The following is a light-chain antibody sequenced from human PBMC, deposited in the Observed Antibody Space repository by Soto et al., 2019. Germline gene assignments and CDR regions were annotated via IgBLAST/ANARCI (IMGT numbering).Light chain of an antibody. CDR3: QQYNSYS. Sequence: DIQMTQSPSTLSASVGDRVTITWRASQSISSWLAWYQQKPGKAPKLLIYKASSLESGVPSRFSGSGSGTEFTLTISSLQPEDFATYYCQQYNSYSFGQGTKLEIK. V-gene: IGKV1-5*03. J-gene: IGKJ2*01. CDR1: QSISSW. CDR2: KAS.